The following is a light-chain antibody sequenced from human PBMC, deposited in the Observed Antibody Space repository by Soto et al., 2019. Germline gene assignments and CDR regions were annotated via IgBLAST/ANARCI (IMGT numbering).Light chain of an antibody. V-gene: IGKV3-20*01. CDR3: QQFGVSPT. Sequence: EIVLTQSPGTLSLSPGERATLSCRASQTITPTFLAWYQQKPGQAPRLLIYGASSRATDIPDRFSGSGSGTDFTLTISKLEPEDFAVYYCQQFGVSPTFGGGNKVEIK. CDR2: GAS. J-gene: IGKJ4*01. CDR1: QTITPTF.